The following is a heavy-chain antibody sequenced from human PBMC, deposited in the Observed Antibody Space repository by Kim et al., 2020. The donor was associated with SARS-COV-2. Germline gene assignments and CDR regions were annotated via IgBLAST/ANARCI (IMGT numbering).Heavy chain of an antibody. CDR2: SGSV. V-gene: IGHV3-48*02. CDR3: ARARYFDY. Sequence: SGSVYNADAVKGQFTISRDNAQKSLYLQMNSLRDEDTAVYYCARARYFDYWGQGTLVTVSS. J-gene: IGHJ4*02.